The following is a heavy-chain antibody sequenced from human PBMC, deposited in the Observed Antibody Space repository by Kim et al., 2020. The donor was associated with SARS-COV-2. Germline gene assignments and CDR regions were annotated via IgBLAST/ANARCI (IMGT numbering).Heavy chain of an antibody. CDR1: GFSFGDYA. CDR3: TRIASAVGTSDS. Sequence: GGSLRLSCTTSGFSFGDYAMGWFRQAPGTGLEWVSFIRRQSFAGTAEYAASVKGRFTVSRDNSKGIAYLQMNSLKTEDTAVYYCTRIASAVGTSDSWGQGTMVTVSS. CDR2: IRRQSFAGTA. J-gene: IGHJ4*02. V-gene: IGHV3-49*03. D-gene: IGHD6-13*01.